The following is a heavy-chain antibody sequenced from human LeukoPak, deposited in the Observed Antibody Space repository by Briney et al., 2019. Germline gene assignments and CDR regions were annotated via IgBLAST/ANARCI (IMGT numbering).Heavy chain of an antibody. J-gene: IGHJ4*02. CDR2: IKQDGSET. D-gene: IGHD3-3*01. Sequence: GGSLRLSCAASGFSFSNSWMTWVRQSPGKGLERVANIKQDGSETHYVDSVMGRFTISRLNAKNSVYLQMNSLRAEDTAVYYCARDRSISGVVTIDFWGQGTLVTVSS. CDR1: GFSFSNSW. V-gene: IGHV3-7*01. CDR3: ARDRSISGVVTIDF.